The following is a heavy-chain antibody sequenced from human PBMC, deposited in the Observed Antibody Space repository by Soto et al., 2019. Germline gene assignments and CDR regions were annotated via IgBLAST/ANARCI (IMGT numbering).Heavy chain of an antibody. J-gene: IGHJ6*02. CDR3: ARSSAFCGGDCYSSTNPAYYYYGTDV. Sequence: SVKVSCKASGGTLSSYAINWVRQAPGQVLEWVGGIIPIFDTPNYAQRFKGRVRLTADKSKHTAYMELRSLRSEDTAFYYCARSSAFCGGDCYSSTNPAYYYYGTDVWGQGTTVTVSS. V-gene: IGHV1-69*06. CDR1: GGTLSSYA. D-gene: IGHD2-21*02. CDR2: IIPIFDTP.